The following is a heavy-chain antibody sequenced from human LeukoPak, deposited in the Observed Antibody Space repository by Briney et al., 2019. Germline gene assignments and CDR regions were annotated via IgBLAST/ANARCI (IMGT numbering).Heavy chain of an antibody. V-gene: IGHV3-21*01. CDR3: AKDSVLRFLEWLFPLDY. D-gene: IGHD3-3*01. CDR1: RFTFSSYS. Sequence: PGGSLRLSCAASRFTFSSYSMNRVRQAPGKGLEWVSSISSSGSYIYYADSVKGRFTISRDNAKNSLYLQMNSLRAEDTAVYYCAKDSVLRFLEWLFPLDYWGQGTLVTVSS. J-gene: IGHJ4*02. CDR2: ISSSGSYI.